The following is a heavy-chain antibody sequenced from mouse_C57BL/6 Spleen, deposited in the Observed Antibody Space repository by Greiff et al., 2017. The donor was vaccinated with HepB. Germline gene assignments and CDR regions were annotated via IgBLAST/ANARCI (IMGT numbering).Heavy chain of an antibody. V-gene: IGHV14-4*01. CDR3: TRYGSSPDY. CDR1: GFNIKDDY. Sequence: VHVKQSGAELVRPGASVKLSCTASGFNIKDDYMHWVKQRPEQGLEWIGWIDPENGDTEYASKFQGKATITADTSSNTAYLQLSSLTSEDTAVYYCTRYGSSPDYWGQGTTLTVSS. D-gene: IGHD1-1*01. J-gene: IGHJ2*01. CDR2: IDPENGDT.